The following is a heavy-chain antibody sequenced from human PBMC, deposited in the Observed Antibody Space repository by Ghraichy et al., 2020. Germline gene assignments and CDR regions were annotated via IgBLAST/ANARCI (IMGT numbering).Heavy chain of an antibody. CDR2: ISSSSSTI. CDR1: GFTFSSYS. D-gene: IGHD2-2*01. J-gene: IGHJ5*02. V-gene: IGHV3-48*01. Sequence: GGSLRLSCTASGFTFSSYSMNWVRQAPGKGLEWVSYISSSSSTIYYADSVKGRFTISRDNAKNSLYLQMNSLRAEDTAVYYCARSSDRYCSSTSCYVGLDPWGQGTLVTVSS. CDR3: ARSSDRYCSSTSCYVGLDP.